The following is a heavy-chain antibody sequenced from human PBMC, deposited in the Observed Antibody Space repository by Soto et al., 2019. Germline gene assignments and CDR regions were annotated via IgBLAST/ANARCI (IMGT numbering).Heavy chain of an antibody. CDR3: AKGPDGSGYYHNWFDS. J-gene: IGHJ5*01. D-gene: IGHD3-22*01. CDR2: ISRTGDSA. CDR1: GFSFSDYA. V-gene: IGHV3-23*01. Sequence: EVHLLESGGALVQPGGSLTLSCAASGFSFSDYAMSWVRQAPGKGLEWVSSISRTGDSAYYADSVKGRFAISRDRAKNMLSLQRNSLRVEDTAVYYCAKGPDGSGYYHNWFDSWGQGTLITVSS.